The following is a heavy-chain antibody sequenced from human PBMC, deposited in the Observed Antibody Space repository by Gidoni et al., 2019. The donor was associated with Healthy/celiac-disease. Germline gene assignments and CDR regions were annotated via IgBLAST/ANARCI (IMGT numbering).Heavy chain of an antibody. Sequence: QVQLVQSGAEVKKPGASVKVSCKASGYTFTSYYMHWVRQAPGQGLEWMGIINPSGGSTSYAQKFQGRVTMTRDTSTSTVYMELSSLRSEDTAVYYCASNSLRDVVVVAATPLNLDYWGQGTLVTVSS. CDR1: GYTFTSYY. CDR3: ASNSLRDVVVVAATPLNLDY. CDR2: INPSGGST. V-gene: IGHV1-46*03. J-gene: IGHJ4*02. D-gene: IGHD2-15*01.